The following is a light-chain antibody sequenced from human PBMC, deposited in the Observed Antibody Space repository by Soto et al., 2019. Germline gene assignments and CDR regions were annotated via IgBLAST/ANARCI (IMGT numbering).Light chain of an antibody. Sequence: EIVMTQSPATLSVSPGETATLSCRASQNVDRAVAWNQHKPGQAPRLLIVGASFRATGVPGRFSGGGSGTDFTLTISSLQSEDFAVYYCQQYRHWPPLTFGGGTAVEIK. CDR2: GAS. CDR1: QNVDRA. J-gene: IGKJ4*01. CDR3: QQYRHWPPLT. V-gene: IGKV3-15*01.